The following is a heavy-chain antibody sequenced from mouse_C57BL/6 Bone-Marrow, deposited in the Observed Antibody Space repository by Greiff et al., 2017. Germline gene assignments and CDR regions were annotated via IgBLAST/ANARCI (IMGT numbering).Heavy chain of an antibody. D-gene: IGHD1-1*01. CDR2: IDPEDGET. CDR3: YYYGPFAY. Sequence: EVQLQESGAELVKPGASVKLSCTASGFNIKDYYMHWVKQRTEQGLEWIGRIDPEDGETEYAPKFPGKATITADTASNPAYLLLSSLTSEDTAVYYCYYYGPFAYWGQGTLVTVSA. V-gene: IGHV14-2*01. J-gene: IGHJ3*01. CDR1: GFNIKDYY.